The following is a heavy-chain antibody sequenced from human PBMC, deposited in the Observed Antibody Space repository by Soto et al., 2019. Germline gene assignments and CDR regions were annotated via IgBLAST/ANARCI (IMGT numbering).Heavy chain of an antibody. CDR1: GDTFSSYA. CDR2: IIPIFGTA. D-gene: IGHD2-15*01. CDR3: ARSQGGSSSLDIYYYYYYGMDV. V-gene: IGHV1-69*01. Sequence: QVQLVQSGAEVKKPGSSVKVSCKAPGDTFSSYAISWVRQAPGQGLEWMGGIIPIFGTAKYAQKFQGRVTITADESTSTGYMELSSLRSEDTAVYSCARSQGGSSSLDIYYYYYYGMDVWGQGTTVTVSS. J-gene: IGHJ6*02.